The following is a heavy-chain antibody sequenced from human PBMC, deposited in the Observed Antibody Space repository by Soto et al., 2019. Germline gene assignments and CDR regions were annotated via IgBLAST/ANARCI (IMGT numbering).Heavy chain of an antibody. V-gene: IGHV4-61*01. Sequence: SETLSLTCTVSGGSVSSGNYYWSWIRQPPGKGLEWIGYIFHTGTTNYNPSLKSRVAISLDTSMNQFSLKLSSVTAADTAVYYCTRAPVSGSYCFDFWGQGTPVTVSS. J-gene: IGHJ4*02. CDR3: TRAPVSGSYCFDF. CDR1: GGSVSSGNYY. CDR2: IFHTGTT. D-gene: IGHD3-16*01.